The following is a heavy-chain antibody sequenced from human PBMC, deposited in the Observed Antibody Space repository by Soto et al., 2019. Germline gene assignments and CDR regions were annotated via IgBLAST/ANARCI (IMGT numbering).Heavy chain of an antibody. CDR3: AIIGRYGTHRYLHAFPAQRTFDL. J-gene: IGHJ2*01. CDR2: ISYSGSA. Sequence: SETLSLTCTVSGGSISSGNYYWSWIRQPPGKGLEWIGFISYSGSAYYNPSLKSRVTISVDTSKNQFSLNLSFVTAADTAVYYCAIIGRYGTHRYLHAFPAQRTFDL. D-gene: IGHD2-15*01. CDR1: GGSISSGNYY. V-gene: IGHV4-30-4*01.